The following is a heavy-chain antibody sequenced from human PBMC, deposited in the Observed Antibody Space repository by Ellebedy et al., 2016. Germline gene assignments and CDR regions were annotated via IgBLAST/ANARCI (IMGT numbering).Heavy chain of an antibody. CDR3: ARGSDWFDP. CDR2: ISYDGSNK. V-gene: IGHV3-30*03. Sequence: GESLKISXAASGFTFSSYGMHWVRQAPGKGLEWVAVISYDGSNKYYADSVKGRFTISRDNSKNTLYLQMNSLRAEDTAVYYCARGSDWFDPWGQGTLVTVSS. J-gene: IGHJ5*02. CDR1: GFTFSSYG.